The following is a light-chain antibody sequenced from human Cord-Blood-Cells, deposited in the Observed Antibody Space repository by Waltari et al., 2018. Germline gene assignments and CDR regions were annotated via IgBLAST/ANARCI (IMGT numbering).Light chain of an antibody. CDR2: GAS. CDR3: QQYGSSPYS. CDR1: QSVSSSY. J-gene: IGKJ2*03. V-gene: IGKV3-20*01. Sequence: EIVLTQSPGPLSLSPGERATLSCRPSQSVSSSYLAWYQQKPGQAPRLLIYGASSRATGIPDRFSGSESGTDFTLTISRLEPEDCAVYYCQQYGSSPYSFGQWTKLEIK.